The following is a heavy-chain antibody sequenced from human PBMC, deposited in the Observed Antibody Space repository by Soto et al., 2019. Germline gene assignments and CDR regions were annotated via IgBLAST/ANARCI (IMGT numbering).Heavy chain of an antibody. V-gene: IGHV4-38-2*02. J-gene: IGHJ5*02. CDR2: IFHTGDT. CDR1: TYSISSGFF. CDR3: ARDTNSLDP. Sequence: SETLSLTCSVSTYSISSGFFWGWIRQPPGKGLEWIGSIFHTGDTYYNPSLKSRITMSVDTSRNQFSLKLTSLTAADTAVYCCARDTNSLDPWGQGTLVTVSS. D-gene: IGHD3-16*01.